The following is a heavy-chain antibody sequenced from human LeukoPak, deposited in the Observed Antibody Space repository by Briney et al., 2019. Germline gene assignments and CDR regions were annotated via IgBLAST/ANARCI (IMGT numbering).Heavy chain of an antibody. CDR1: GFTFSSYE. CDR2: ISSSGSTI. V-gene: IGHV3-48*03. Sequence: SGGSLRLSCAASGFTFSSYEMNWVRQAPGKGLEWVSYISSSGSTIYYADSVKGRFTISRDNSKNTLYLQMNSLRAEDTAVYYCAKVGIAAAGIGSDYWGQGTLVTVSS. D-gene: IGHD6-13*01. CDR3: AKVGIAAAGIGSDY. J-gene: IGHJ4*02.